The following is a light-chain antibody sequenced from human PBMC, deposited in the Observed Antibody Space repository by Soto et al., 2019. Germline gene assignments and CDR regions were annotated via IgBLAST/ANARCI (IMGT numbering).Light chain of an antibody. J-gene: IGKJ4*01. CDR1: QSVSSY. V-gene: IGKV3-11*01. Sequence: EIVLTQSPATLSLSPGEIATISCRASQSVSSYLAWYQQKPGQAPRLLIYDASNRATGIPARFSGSGSGTDFTLTISSLEPEDFAVYYCQQRSNWPLTFGGGTKVEIK. CDR3: QQRSNWPLT. CDR2: DAS.